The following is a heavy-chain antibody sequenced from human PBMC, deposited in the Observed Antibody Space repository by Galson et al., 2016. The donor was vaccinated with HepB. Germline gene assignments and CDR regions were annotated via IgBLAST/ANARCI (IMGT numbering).Heavy chain of an antibody. D-gene: IGHD4-11*01. CDR2: IWSDESKR. J-gene: IGHJ6*02. CDR1: GFSFSSYD. Sequence: SLRLSCAASGFSFSSYDMHWVRQAPGKGLEWLAVIWSDESKRYYADSMKGRFTISRDNSENTLFLQMDRLTVVDTAVYYCARESHYSSSSYGYHYGMDVWGQGTTVTVSS. V-gene: IGHV3-33*01. CDR3: ARESHYSSSSYGYHYGMDV.